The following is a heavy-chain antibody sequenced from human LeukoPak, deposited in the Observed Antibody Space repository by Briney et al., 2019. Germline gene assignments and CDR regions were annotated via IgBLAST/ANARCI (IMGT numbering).Heavy chain of an antibody. D-gene: IGHD2/OR15-2a*01. J-gene: IGHJ4*02. CDR2: ISGSGDNT. CDR3: ASRRGSTFGPLDY. V-gene: IGHV3-23*01. CDR1: GFTFSSQA. Sequence: GGSLRLSCAASGFTFSSQAMSWVRQAPGKGLEWVSRISGSGDNTDYPDSVKGRFIISRDNSKNTLYLQMNSLRVEDTSLYYCASRRGSTFGPLDYWGQGTLVSVSS.